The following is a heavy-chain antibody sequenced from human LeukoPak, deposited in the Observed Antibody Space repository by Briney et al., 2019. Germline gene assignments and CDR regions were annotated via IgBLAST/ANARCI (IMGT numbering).Heavy chain of an antibody. CDR3: ASTQWELVHYGFDS. Sequence: SETLSLTCTVSGGSISSGSYYWSWFRQPAGKGLEWIGRIYTSGTTNYDPSLKSRVTISVDTSKNQISLKLSSVTAADTAVYYCASTQWELVHYGFDSWGQGTMVTASS. D-gene: IGHD1-26*01. V-gene: IGHV4-61*02. CDR1: GGSISSGSYY. CDR2: IYTSGTT. J-gene: IGHJ3*02.